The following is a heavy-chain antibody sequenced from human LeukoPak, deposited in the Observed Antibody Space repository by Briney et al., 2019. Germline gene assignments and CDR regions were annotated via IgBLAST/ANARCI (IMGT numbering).Heavy chain of an antibody. J-gene: IGHJ4*02. CDR2: ITGSDDRT. Sequence: PGGSLRLSCAASGFTFSNDAMTWVRQAPGQGLEWVSTITGSDDRTYYADSVEGRFTISRDYSTNTMHMQMNSLRTEDTAMYYCAKGPRLNNGYHPDYWGQGTLVTVSS. V-gene: IGHV3-23*01. CDR3: AKGPRLNNGYHPDY. CDR1: GFTFSNDA. D-gene: IGHD2-8*01.